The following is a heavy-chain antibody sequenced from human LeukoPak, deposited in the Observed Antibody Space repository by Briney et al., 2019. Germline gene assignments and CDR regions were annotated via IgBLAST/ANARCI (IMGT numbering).Heavy chain of an antibody. CDR1: GGSFSGYY. CDR2: INHSGST. Sequence: SETLSLTCAVYGGSFSGYYWSWIRQPPGKGLEWIGEINHSGSTNYNPTLKSRVTISVDTSKNQFSLKLSSVTAADTAVYYCAREMRTYYYYYGMDVWGQETTVTVSS. J-gene: IGHJ6*02. CDR3: AREMRTYYYYYGMDV. V-gene: IGHV4-34*01.